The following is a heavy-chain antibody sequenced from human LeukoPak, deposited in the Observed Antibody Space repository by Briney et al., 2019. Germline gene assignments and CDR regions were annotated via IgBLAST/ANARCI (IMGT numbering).Heavy chain of an antibody. Sequence: PGGSLRLSCAASGFTFSSYSMSWVRQAPGKGLEWVSAISSSGGSSDYTDSVKGWFTISRDNSKNTLYLQMNSLRAEDTAVYYCAKKMSITAASQVDYWGQGTLVTVSS. V-gene: IGHV3-23*01. CDR2: ISSSGGSS. J-gene: IGHJ4*02. CDR3: AKKMSITAASQVDY. CDR1: GFTFSSYS. D-gene: IGHD1-20*01.